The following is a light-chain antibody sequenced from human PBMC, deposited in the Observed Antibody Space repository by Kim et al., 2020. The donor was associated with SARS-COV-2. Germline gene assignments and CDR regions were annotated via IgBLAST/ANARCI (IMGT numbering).Light chain of an antibody. Sequence: ATLNCKSSQTVLYNSNNKNYLAWYQQKPGHAPKLLIYWAAIRESGVSDRFSGSGSETDFTLTISSLQAEDVAVYYCQQYYSTPPSFGQGTKLEI. CDR3: QQYYSTPPS. J-gene: IGKJ2*03. V-gene: IGKV4-1*01. CDR1: QTVLYNSNNKNY. CDR2: WAA.